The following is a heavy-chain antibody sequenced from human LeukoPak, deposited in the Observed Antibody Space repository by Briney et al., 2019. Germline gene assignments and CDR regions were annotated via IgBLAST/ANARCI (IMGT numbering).Heavy chain of an antibody. J-gene: IGHJ3*02. V-gene: IGHV1-8*01. CDR1: GYTFNSYD. D-gene: IGHD2/OR15-2a*01. CDR2: MNPNSGNT. CDR3: ATVTLLGAFNI. Sequence: ASVKVSCKASGYTFNSYDINWVRQATGQGLEWMGWMNPNSGNTGYAQKFQGRVTLTRNTSISTASMELSSLRSEDTAVYYCATVTLLGAFNIWGQGTMVTVSS.